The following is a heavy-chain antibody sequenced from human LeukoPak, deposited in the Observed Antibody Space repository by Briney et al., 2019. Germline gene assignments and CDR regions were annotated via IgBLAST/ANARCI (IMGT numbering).Heavy chain of an antibody. D-gene: IGHD6-6*01. Sequence: GRSLRLSCAASGFTFSSYGMHWVRQAPGKGLEWVAVIWFDGGDKYYADSVKGRFTISRDNSKNTLYLQMNSLRAEDTAVYYCARDLKREYTAYEIDYWGQGTLVTVSS. J-gene: IGHJ4*02. V-gene: IGHV3-33*01. CDR3: ARDLKREYTAYEIDY. CDR2: IWFDGGDK. CDR1: GFTFSSYG.